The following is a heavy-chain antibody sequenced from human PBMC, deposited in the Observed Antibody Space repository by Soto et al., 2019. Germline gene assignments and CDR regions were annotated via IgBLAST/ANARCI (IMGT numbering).Heavy chain of an antibody. J-gene: IGHJ3*02. CDR2: IIPIFGTA. Sequence: ASVKVSCKASGGTFSSYAISWVRQAPGQGLEWMGGIIPIFGTANYAQKFQGRVTITADESTSTAYMELSSLRSEDTAVYYCARLVWGAELTAFDIWGQGTMVTVSS. CDR3: ARLVWGAELTAFDI. V-gene: IGHV1-69*13. CDR1: GGTFSSYA. D-gene: IGHD3-10*01.